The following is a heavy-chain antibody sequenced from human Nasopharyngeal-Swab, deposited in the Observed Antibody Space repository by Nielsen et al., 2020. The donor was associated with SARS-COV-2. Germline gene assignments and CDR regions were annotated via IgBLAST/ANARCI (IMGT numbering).Heavy chain of an antibody. D-gene: IGHD2-2*01. J-gene: IGHJ4*02. CDR3: ARRVVSPEFYFDY. V-gene: IGHV4-39*01. Sequence: RQAPGKGLEWIGNIVDSGTTFYSPSLKTRVTLSVDTSQNQFSLNLISVTAADTAVYYCARRVVSPEFYFDYWGQGALVTVSS. CDR2: IVDSGTT.